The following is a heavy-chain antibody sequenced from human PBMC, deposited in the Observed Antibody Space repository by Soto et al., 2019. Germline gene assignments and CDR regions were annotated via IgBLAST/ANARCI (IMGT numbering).Heavy chain of an antibody. CDR2: ISGSGGST. J-gene: IGHJ6*02. Sequence: GGSLRLSCAASGFTFISYAMICFRHAPGKGLEWVSAISGSGGSTYYADSVKGRFTISRDNSKNTLYLQMNSLRAEDTAVYYCAKDLAVSRYGMDVWGQGTTVTVSS. CDR1: GFTFISYA. V-gene: IGHV3-23*01. CDR3: AKDLAVSRYGMDV. D-gene: IGHD6-19*01.